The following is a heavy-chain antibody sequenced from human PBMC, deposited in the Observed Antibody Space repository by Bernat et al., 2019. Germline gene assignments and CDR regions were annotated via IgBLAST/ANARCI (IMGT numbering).Heavy chain of an antibody. J-gene: IGHJ6*02. CDR3: TRQLVVVAAQNYYYYGMDV. CDR2: IRSKANSYAR. D-gene: IGHD2-15*01. V-gene: IGHV3-73*01. CDR1: GFTFSGSA. Sequence: EVQLVESGGGLVQPGGSLKLSCAASGFTFSGSAMHWVRQASGKGLEWVGRIRSKANSYARAYAASVKGRFNISRDDSKNTAYLQMNSLKTEDTAVYYCTRQLVVVAAQNYYYYGMDVWGQGTTVTVSS.